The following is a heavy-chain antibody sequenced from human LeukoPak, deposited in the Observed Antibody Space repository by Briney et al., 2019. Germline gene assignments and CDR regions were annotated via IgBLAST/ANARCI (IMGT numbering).Heavy chain of an antibody. CDR3: ATGLEPRAFDY. Sequence: GASVKVSCKASGYTFTSYDINWVRQATGQGLEWMGWMNPNSGNTGYAQKFQGRVTMTEDTSTDTAYMELSSLRSEDTAVYYCATGLEPRAFDYWGQGTLVTVSS. J-gene: IGHJ4*02. D-gene: IGHD1-1*01. V-gene: IGHV1-8*01. CDR1: GYTFTSYD. CDR2: MNPNSGNT.